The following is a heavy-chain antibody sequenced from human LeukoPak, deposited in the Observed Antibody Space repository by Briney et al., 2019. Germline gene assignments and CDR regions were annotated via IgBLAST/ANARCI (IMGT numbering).Heavy chain of an antibody. V-gene: IGHV3-7*01. Sequence: PGGSLRLSCAASGFTFSSYWMSWVRQAPGKGLEWVANIKQDGSEKYYVDSVKGRFTISRDNAKNSLYLQMNSLRAEDTAVYYCARGLDAVVTAGMDYWGQGTLVTVSS. CDR3: ARGLDAVVTAGMDY. CDR2: IKQDGSEK. CDR1: GFTFSSYW. D-gene: IGHD3-22*01. J-gene: IGHJ4*02.